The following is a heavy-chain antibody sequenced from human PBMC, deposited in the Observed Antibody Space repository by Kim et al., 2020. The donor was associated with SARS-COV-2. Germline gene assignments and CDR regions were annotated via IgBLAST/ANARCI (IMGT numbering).Heavy chain of an antibody. V-gene: IGHV4-4*02. CDR3: AGSIAAPWGGYFDY. CDR1: GGSISSSNW. J-gene: IGHJ4*02. CDR2: IYHSGST. Sequence: SETLSLTCAVSGGSISSSNWWSWVRQPPGKGLEWIGEIYHSGSTNYNPSLKSRVTISVDKSKNQFSLKLSSVTAADTAVYYCAGSIAAPWGGYFDYWGQGTLVTVSS. D-gene: IGHD6-6*01.